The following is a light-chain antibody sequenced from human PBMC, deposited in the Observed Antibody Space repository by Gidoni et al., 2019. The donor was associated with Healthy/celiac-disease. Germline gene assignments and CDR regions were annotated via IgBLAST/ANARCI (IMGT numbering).Light chain of an antibody. CDR3: QQRSNWPPALT. CDR1: QSVSSY. CDR2: DAS. V-gene: IGKV3-11*01. J-gene: IGKJ4*01. Sequence: EIVLTQSPATLSLSPGERATLTCRASQSVSSYLAWYQQKTSQAPRLLIYDASNRGTAIPARFSVSGSGTDFTLTISSLWREDFAVYYCQQRSNWPPALTFGEGTKVEIK.